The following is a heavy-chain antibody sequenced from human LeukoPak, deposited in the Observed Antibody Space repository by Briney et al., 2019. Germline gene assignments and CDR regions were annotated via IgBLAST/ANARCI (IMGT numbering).Heavy chain of an antibody. J-gene: IGHJ4*02. D-gene: IGHD2-15*01. Sequence: GGSLRLSCAASGFTFSSYAMSWVRQAPGKGLEWVSGISGSGDNTYYADSVKGRFTISRDNSRNTLYLQMNSLSAEDTAVYYCAKDRSYGSGSSGDWGQGTLVTVSA. V-gene: IGHV3-23*01. CDR2: ISGSGDNT. CDR1: GFTFSSYA. CDR3: AKDRSYGSGSSGD.